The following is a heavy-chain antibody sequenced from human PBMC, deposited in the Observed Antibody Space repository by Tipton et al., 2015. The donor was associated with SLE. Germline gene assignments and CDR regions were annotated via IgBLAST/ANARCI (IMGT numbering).Heavy chain of an antibody. CDR1: GDSISSGYY. V-gene: IGHV4-38-2*01. J-gene: IGHJ5*02. CDR2: FYYSGST. Sequence: PGLVKPSETLSVICAVSGDSISSGYYWDWIRQPPGKGLEWIGCFYYSGSTYYNPSLKSRVTISVDTSKNQFSLKLSSVTAADTAVYYCARQGGRQWFDPWGQGTLVTVSS. CDR3: ARQGGRQWFDP. D-gene: IGHD3-16*01.